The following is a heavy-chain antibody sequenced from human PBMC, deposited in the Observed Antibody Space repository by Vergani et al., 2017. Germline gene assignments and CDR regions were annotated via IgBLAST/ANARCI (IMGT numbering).Heavy chain of an antibody. Sequence: QVQLEESGGGVVQPGRSLRLSCAASGFTLSSHAMHWVRQAPGKGLEWVAFIWYEGSKEYYADSVKGRFTISRDNSKNTLYLQMNSLRDADTAVYYCARSGYCTDGVCYMTYYYYMDVWGKGTAVTVSS. CDR2: IWYEGSKE. CDR1: GFTLSSHA. CDR3: ARSGYCTDGVCYMTYYYYMDV. V-gene: IGHV3-33*01. D-gene: IGHD2-8*01. J-gene: IGHJ6*03.